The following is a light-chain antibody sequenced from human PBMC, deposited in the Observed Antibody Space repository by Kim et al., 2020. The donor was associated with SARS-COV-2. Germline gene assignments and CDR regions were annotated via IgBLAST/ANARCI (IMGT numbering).Light chain of an antibody. CDR1: DSDIGTYYR. CDR2: EVS. V-gene: IGLV2-18*02. J-gene: IGLJ2*01. CDR3: SAYTTRNPGL. Sequence: QSALTQPPSVSGSPGQSVTISCTGTDSDIGTYYRVSWYQQPPGTAPRLLIYEVSHRPSGVPSRFSGSKSGNTASLTISGLQPEDEGIYYCSAYTTRNPGLFGGGTQLTVL.